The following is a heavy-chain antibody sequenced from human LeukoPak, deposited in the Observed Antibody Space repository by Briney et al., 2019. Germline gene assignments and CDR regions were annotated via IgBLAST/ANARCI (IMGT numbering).Heavy chain of an antibody. CDR2: MSHDGSNK. Sequence: GGSLRLSCAASGFTVSWYGMHWVRQAPGKGLEWVAVMSHDGSNKYYADSLKGRFTISRDNSKNTLYLQMNSLRAEDTAVYYCAKESGVYCSGGSCYLDHWSQGTLVTVSS. D-gene: IGHD2-15*01. CDR3: AKESGVYCSGGSCYLDH. J-gene: IGHJ4*02. V-gene: IGHV3-30*18. CDR1: GFTVSWYG.